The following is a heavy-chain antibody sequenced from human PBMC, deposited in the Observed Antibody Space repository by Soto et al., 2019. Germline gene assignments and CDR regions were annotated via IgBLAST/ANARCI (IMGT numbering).Heavy chain of an antibody. CDR3: ARDSSYCTNGVCLYYYMDV. V-gene: IGHV1-2*04. D-gene: IGHD2-8*01. CDR2: INPNSGGT. J-gene: IGHJ6*03. CDR1: GYTFTGYY. Sequence: ASVKVSCKASGYTFTGYYMHWVRQAPGQGLEWMGWINPNSGGTNYAQKFQGWVTMTRDTSISTAYMELSRLRSDDTAVYYCARDSSYCTNGVCLYYYMDVWGKGTTVTVSS.